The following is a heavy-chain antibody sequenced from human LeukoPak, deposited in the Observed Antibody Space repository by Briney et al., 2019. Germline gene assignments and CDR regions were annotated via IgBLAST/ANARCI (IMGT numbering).Heavy chain of an antibody. J-gene: IGHJ5*01. D-gene: IGHD3-9*01. CDR2: IKGDGSHT. V-gene: IGHV3-74*01. Sequence: GGSLRLSCAASGFTFSNYWMHWVRQAPGKGLVWVSRIKGDGSHTIYADSVKGRFTISRDNTKNTLYLQMKSLRAEDTAVYYCVRDWDHFDFDSWGLGTLVTVSS. CDR3: VRDWDHFDFDS. CDR1: GFTFSNYW.